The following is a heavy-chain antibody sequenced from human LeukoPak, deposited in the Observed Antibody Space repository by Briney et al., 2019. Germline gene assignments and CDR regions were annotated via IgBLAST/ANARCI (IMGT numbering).Heavy chain of an antibody. CDR1: GGSISSSSYY. D-gene: IGHD3-22*01. CDR3: ASSTRGPYYYDSSGYHRGPFDY. Sequence: SETLSLTCTVSGGSISSSSYYWGWIRQPPGKGLEWIGSIYYSGSTYYNPSLKSRVTISVDTSKNQFSLKLSSVTAADTAVYYCASSTRGPYYYDSSGYHRGPFDYWGQGTLVTVSS. V-gene: IGHV4-39*07. J-gene: IGHJ4*02. CDR2: IYYSGST.